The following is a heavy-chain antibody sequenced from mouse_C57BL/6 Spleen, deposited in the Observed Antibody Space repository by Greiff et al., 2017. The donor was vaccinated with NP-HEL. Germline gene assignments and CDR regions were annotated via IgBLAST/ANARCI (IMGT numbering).Heavy chain of an antibody. CDR3: VRQGSSSFYAMDD. V-gene: IGHV10-1*01. J-gene: IGHJ4*01. Sequence: EVMLVESGGGLVQPTGSLKLSCAASGFSFNTYAMNWVRQAPGKGLEWVARIRSKSNNYATYYADSVKDRFTISRDDSESMLYLQMNNLKTEDTAMYYCVRQGSSSFYAMDDWGQGTSVTVAS. D-gene: IGHD1-1*01. CDR2: IRSKSNNYAT. CDR1: GFSFNTYA.